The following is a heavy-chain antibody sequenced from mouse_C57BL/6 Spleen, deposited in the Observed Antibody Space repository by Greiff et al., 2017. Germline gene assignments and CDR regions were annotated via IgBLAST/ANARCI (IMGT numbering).Heavy chain of an antibody. CDR2: IDPANGNT. J-gene: IGHJ2*01. D-gene: IGHD1-1*01. V-gene: IGHV14-3*01. CDR1: GFNIKNTY. CDR3: ARGYYGSPYYFNY. Sequence: VQLQQSVAELVRPGASVKLSCTASGFNIKNTYMHWVKQRPEQGLEWIGRIDPANGNTKYASKFQGKATITADTSSNTDYLQLSSLTSEDTAIYYCARGYYGSPYYFNYWGQGTTLTVSS.